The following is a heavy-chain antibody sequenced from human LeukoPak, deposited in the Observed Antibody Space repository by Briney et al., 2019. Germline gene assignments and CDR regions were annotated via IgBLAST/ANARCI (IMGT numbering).Heavy chain of an antibody. CDR3: AKDRAGIFDY. CDR2: ISGSGGST. CDR1: AFTYA. D-gene: IGHD6-13*01. J-gene: IGHJ4*02. V-gene: IGHV3-23*01. Sequence: GGSLRLSCAASAFTYAMSWVRQAPGKGLEWVSVISGSGGSTYYADSVKGRFTISRDSSKNTLYLQMNSLRAEDTAIYYCAKDRAGIFDYWGQGTLVTVPS.